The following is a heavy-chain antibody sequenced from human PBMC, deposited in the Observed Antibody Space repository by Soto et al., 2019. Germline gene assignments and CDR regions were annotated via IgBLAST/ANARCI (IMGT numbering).Heavy chain of an antibody. CDR2: ISSSSTI. CDR3: ARARYCSSTSCQPGFGILDY. CDR1: GFTFSSYS. V-gene: IGHV3-48*02. Sequence: LRLSCAASGFTFSSYSMNWVRQAPGKGLEWVSYISSSSTIYYADSVKGRFTISRDNAKNSLYLQMNSLRDEDTAVYYCARARYCSSTSCQPGFGILDYWGQGTLVTVSS. J-gene: IGHJ4*02. D-gene: IGHD2-2*01.